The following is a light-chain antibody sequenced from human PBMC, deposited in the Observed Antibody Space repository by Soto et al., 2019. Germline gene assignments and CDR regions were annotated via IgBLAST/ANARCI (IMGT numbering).Light chain of an antibody. CDR1: QSISTY. Sequence: DIQMTQSPSSLSVSIGDRVIITCRASQSISTYLNWYQYKPGKAPRLVIFRSSTFQSGVPSRFSGRGSGTDFTLTISSLQPEDFATYFCQHTFSPYVSFGGGTRVDI. CDR3: QHTFSPYVS. V-gene: IGKV1-39*01. J-gene: IGKJ4*01. CDR2: RSS.